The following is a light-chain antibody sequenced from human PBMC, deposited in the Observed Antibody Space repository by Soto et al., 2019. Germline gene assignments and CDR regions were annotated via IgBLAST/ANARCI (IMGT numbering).Light chain of an antibody. CDR3: QQYNSYPRT. CDR2: KAS. J-gene: IGKJ1*01. V-gene: IGKV1-5*03. Sequence: DVQMTQSPSTLSASVGDRVTITCRASQTISTWLAWYQQKPGKAPKLLIYKASSLESGVPSRFSGSGSGTEYTLTISSLQPDDFATYHCQQYNSYPRTFGQGTKVENK. CDR1: QTISTW.